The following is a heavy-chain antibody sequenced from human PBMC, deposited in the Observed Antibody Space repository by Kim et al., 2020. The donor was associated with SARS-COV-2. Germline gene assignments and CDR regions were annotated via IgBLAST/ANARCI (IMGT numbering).Heavy chain of an antibody. D-gene: IGHD7-27*01. V-gene: IGHV4-59*01. CDR3: ARDLGMRYFDL. Sequence: TNHNPPLKSRVTISVDTSKNQFSLKLSSVTAADTAVYYCARDLGMRYFDLWGRGTLVTVSS. J-gene: IGHJ2*01. CDR2: T.